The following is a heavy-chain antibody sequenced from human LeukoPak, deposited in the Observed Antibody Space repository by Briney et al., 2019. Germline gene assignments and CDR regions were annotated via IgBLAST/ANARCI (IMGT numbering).Heavy chain of an antibody. Sequence: PGESLKISCQISGYSFTNYWIGWVRQLPGKGLEWVGIIFPGDSDTHYSPSFRGQVTLSADQSSTTAYLQLDSLKASDSAIYYCVRHQRRSYHFDYWGQGTLISVSS. V-gene: IGHV5-51*01. D-gene: IGHD1-26*01. CDR3: VRHQRRSYHFDY. CDR2: IFPGDSDT. J-gene: IGHJ4*02. CDR1: GYSFTNYW.